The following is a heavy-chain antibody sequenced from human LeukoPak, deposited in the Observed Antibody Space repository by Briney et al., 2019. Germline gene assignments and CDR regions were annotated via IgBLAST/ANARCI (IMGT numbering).Heavy chain of an antibody. V-gene: IGHV3-30*02. CDR2: IHYDGSTK. Sequence: GGSLRLSCAASGFTFSSSGMHWVRQAPGKGLEWVAFIHYDGSTKYYTDSVKGRFTICRDNSKNTLYLQMNSLRAEDTALYYCAKRYGSSGWYYFDYWGQGSLVTVSS. CDR1: GFTFSSSG. J-gene: IGHJ4*02. CDR3: AKRYGSSGWYYFDY. D-gene: IGHD6-19*01.